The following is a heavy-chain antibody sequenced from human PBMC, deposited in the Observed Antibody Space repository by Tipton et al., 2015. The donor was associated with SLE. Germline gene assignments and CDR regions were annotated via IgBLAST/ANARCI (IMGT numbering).Heavy chain of an antibody. D-gene: IGHD6-19*01. Sequence: SLRLSCAASGFTFSSYGFHWVRQAPGKGLEWVAFIRFDGSHKYYADSVKGRFTIYRHNSMQTLYLQMNSLRTEDTAVYYCAKDLAVKDYWGQGTLVTVSS. J-gene: IGHJ4*02. CDR2: IRFDGSHK. CDR3: AKDLAVKDY. CDR1: GFTFSSYG. V-gene: IGHV3-30*02.